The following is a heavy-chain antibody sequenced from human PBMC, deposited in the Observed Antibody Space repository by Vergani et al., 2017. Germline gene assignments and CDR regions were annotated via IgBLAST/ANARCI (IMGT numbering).Heavy chain of an antibody. J-gene: IGHJ4*02. D-gene: IGHD6-13*01. CDR1: GFSFRNAW. Sequence: EVQLVESGGGIVKPGGSLRLSCVASGFSFRNAWMNWVRRTPGKGLEWVSSISSSSSYIYYADSVKGRFTISRDNAKNSLYLQMNSLRAEDTAVYYCAREIIAAAGTYYFDYWGQGTLVTVSS. CDR3: AREIIAAAGTYYFDY. V-gene: IGHV3-21*01. CDR2: ISSSSSYI.